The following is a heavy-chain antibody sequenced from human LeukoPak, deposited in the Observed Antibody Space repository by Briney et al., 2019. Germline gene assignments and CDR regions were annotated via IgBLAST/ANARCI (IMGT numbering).Heavy chain of an antibody. CDR1: GFTFSSYG. CDR2: IWYDGSNK. V-gene: IGHV3-33*06. D-gene: IGHD3-10*01. CDR3: AKGTYYHTSGTSSTETFGEN. J-gene: IGHJ4*02. Sequence: GRSLRLSFAASGFTFSSYGMHWVRQAPGKGLEWVAVIWYDGSNKYYADSVKGRFTISRDNSKNTLYLQMNSLRADDTAVYYCAKGTYYHTSGTSSTETFGENWGQGTLVTVSS.